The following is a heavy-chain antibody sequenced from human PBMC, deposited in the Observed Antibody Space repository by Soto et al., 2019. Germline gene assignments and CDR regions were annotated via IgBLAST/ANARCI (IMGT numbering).Heavy chain of an antibody. D-gene: IGHD2-2*01. Sequence: SETKPLTSTVSDGSISSYYWRWIRKTPGKGLEWIGYIYYSGSTNYNPSLKSRVTISVDTSKNQFSLKLSSVTAADTAVYYCARHLVVPAARHYYFDYWGQGTLVTVSS. CDR3: ARHLVVPAARHYYFDY. CDR2: IYYSGST. CDR1: DGSISSYY. V-gene: IGHV4-59*08. J-gene: IGHJ4*02.